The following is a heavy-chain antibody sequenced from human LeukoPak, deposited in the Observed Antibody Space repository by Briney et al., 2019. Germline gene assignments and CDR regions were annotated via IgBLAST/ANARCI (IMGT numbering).Heavy chain of an antibody. CDR1: GGSITSTNY. J-gene: IGHJ4*02. CDR3: AREGGPYRPLDY. V-gene: IGHV4-4*02. CDR2: VNLQGST. Sequence: SETLSLTCGVSGGSITSTNYWTWVRQPPGKGLEWIGEVNLQGSTNYNPPLMGRVAISVDMSEIHISLQLTSVTAADTAVYYCAREGGPYRPLDYSGQGTLVTVSS.